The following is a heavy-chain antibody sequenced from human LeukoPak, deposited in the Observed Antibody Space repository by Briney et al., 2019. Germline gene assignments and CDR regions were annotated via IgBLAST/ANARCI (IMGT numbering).Heavy chain of an antibody. Sequence: SETLSLTCAVYGDSFSGYSWNWIRQPPGKGLEWIGETSHSGTTNYNPSLESRVTISVDTSKKQFSLKLTSVTAADTAVYFCARKYCSTTSCSYGFDIWAQGTMVTVSS. J-gene: IGHJ3*02. V-gene: IGHV4-34*01. CDR3: ARKYCSTTSCSYGFDI. CDR2: TSHSGTT. D-gene: IGHD2-2*01. CDR1: GDSFSGYS.